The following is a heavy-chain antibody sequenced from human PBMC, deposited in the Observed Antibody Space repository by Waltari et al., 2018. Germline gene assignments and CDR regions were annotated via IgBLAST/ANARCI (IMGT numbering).Heavy chain of an antibody. D-gene: IGHD2-2*02. CDR3: AIVVYCSSTGCYTSGAFDY. CDR2: ISFDGYNQ. Sequence: QVQLVESGGGVVQPGRSLRLSCAASGFAFTSYAMHWVRQAPGKGLELVSVISFDGYNQNYVEAVGGRFTIPRDSSRLTVYLQMNSLRPADTAVYYCAIVVYCSSTGCYTSGAFDYWGQGTPVIVSS. CDR1: GFAFTSYA. J-gene: IGHJ4*02. V-gene: IGHV3-30-3*01.